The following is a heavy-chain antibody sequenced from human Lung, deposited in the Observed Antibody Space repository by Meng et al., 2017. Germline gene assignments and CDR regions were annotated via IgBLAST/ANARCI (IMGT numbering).Heavy chain of an antibody. CDR3: ARGPTTMAHDFDY. D-gene: IGHD4-11*01. J-gene: IGHJ4*02. CDR2: INHSGST. Sequence: QVQLQPLGAGLLKHSETLVLACVVSGGSFSDYYWSWIRQPPGKGLDGIGEINHSGSTNYNPSLESRATISVDTSQNNLSLKLSSVTAADSAVYYCARGPTTMAHDFDYWGQGTLVTVSS. V-gene: IGHV4-34*01. CDR1: GGSFSDYY.